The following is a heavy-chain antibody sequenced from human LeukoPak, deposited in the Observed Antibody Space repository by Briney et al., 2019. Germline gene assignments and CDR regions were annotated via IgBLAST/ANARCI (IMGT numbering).Heavy chain of an antibody. D-gene: IGHD3-10*01. CDR3: ARVSQITMVRGVIFYYYYYMDV. J-gene: IGHJ6*03. Sequence: GGSLRLSCAASGFTFSSYGMHWVRQAPGKGLVWVSRIHSDGSSTAYADSVKGRFTISRDNAKNSLYLQMNSLRAEDTAVYYCARVSQITMVRGVIFYYYYYMDVWGKGTTVTVSS. CDR1: GFTFSSYG. CDR2: IHSDGSST. V-gene: IGHV3-74*01.